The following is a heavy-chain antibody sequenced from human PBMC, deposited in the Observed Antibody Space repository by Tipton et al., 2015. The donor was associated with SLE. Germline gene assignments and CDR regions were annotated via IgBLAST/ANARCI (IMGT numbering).Heavy chain of an antibody. CDR1: GVSMRDNY. CDR3: AREIDYRYDS. Sequence: TLSLTCTVSGVSMRDNYWTWIRLPPGKELEWIGYVFHTGSTNYNPSLKTRVAISLDTSKNQFSLKLDSVTTADAAVYYCAREIDYRYDSWGQGALVTVSS. V-gene: IGHV4-59*01. J-gene: IGHJ4*02. D-gene: IGHD4-11*01. CDR2: VFHTGST.